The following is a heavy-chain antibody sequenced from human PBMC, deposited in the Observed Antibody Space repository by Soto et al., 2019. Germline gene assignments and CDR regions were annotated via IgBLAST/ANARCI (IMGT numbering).Heavy chain of an antibody. Sequence: PGGSLRLSCAASGFAFDDYVMQWVRQPPGRGLEWVSGITWNGGTIRYVDSVKGRFTISRDNAENSLYLQMNSLRPEDTAVYYCAKGGSAALIAPSGRDNWFDPWGQGTRVTVSS. CDR1: GFAFDDYV. CDR3: AKGGSAALIAPSGRDNWFDP. J-gene: IGHJ5*02. V-gene: IGHV3-9*01. D-gene: IGHD6-13*01. CDR2: ITWNGGTI.